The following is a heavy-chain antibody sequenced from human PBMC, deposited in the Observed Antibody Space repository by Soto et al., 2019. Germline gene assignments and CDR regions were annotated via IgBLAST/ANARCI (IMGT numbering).Heavy chain of an antibody. CDR2: IKSKTDGGTT. V-gene: IGHV3-15*07. D-gene: IGHD3-16*02. CDR1: GFTFGNAW. Sequence: GGSLRLSCAASGFTFGNAWMNWVRQAPGKGLEWVGRIKSKTDGGTTDYAAPVKGRFTISRDDSKNTLYLQMNSLKTEDTAVYYCTTLRLGELSAEYYYYYYGMDVWGQGTTVTVSS. CDR3: TTLRLGELSAEYYYYYYGMDV. J-gene: IGHJ6*02.